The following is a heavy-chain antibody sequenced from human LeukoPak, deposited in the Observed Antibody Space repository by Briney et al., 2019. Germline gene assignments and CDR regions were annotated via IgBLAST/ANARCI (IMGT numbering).Heavy chain of an antibody. CDR1: GGSISSYY. V-gene: IGHV4-59*01. J-gene: IGHJ5*02. D-gene: IGHD3-22*01. Sequence: PSETLSLTCTVSGGSISSYYWGWIRQPPGKGLEWIGYIYYSGSTNYNPSLKSRVTISVDTSKNQFSQKLSSVTAADAAVYYCAREHYYDSSGFRFDPWGQGTLVTVSS. CDR3: AREHYYDSSGFRFDP. CDR2: IYYSGST.